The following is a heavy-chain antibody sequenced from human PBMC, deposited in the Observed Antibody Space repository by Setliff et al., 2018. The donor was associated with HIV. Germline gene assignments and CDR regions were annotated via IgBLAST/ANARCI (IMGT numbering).Heavy chain of an antibody. J-gene: IGHJ5*02. CDR2: IHYTGTT. V-gene: IGHV4-31*01. Sequence: PSETLSLTCTVSGGSISSSSYYWNWFRQYPGKGLEWIGYIHYTGTTNQNPSLRSLITISLDTSKNQFSLKLTSVTAADTAEYYCARAPYVSGSFGWFDPWGQGTLVTVS. CDR3: ARAPYVSGSFGWFDP. CDR1: GGSISSSSYY. D-gene: IGHD3-10*01.